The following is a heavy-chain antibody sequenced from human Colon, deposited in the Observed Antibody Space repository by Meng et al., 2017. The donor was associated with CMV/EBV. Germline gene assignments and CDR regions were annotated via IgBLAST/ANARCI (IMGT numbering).Heavy chain of an antibody. D-gene: IGHD1-26*01. CDR1: GFTFDDYA. CDR2: ITWNSGRT. Sequence: GGSLRLSCVASGFTFDDYAMHWVRQAPGKGLEWVSSITWNSGRTGYVDSVEGRFTISRDNAKNSLYLQMNGLRAEDTALYYCAKDISPVGGATGYHGMDVWGQGTTVTVS. J-gene: IGHJ6*02. CDR3: AKDISPVGGATGYHGMDV. V-gene: IGHV3-9*01.